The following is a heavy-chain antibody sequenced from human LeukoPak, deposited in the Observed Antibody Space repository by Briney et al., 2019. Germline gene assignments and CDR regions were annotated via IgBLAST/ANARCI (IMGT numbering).Heavy chain of an antibody. Sequence: ASVKVSCKASGYTFTGYYMHWVRQAPGQGLEWMGWINAKSGTNYAQKFQGRVTMTRDTSISTAHMELSRLRSDDTAVYYCARGIVVVTRGEDYWGQGTLVT. CDR2: INAKSGT. D-gene: IGHD2-21*02. CDR1: GYTFTGYY. J-gene: IGHJ4*02. CDR3: ARGIVVVTRGEDY. V-gene: IGHV1-2*02.